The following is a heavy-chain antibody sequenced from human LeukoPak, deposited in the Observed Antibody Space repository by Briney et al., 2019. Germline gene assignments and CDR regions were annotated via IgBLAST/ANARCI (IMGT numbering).Heavy chain of an antibody. CDR1: GGSISSGSYY. Sequence: PSQTLSLTCTVSGGSISSGSYYWSWIRQPAGKGLEWIGRIYTSGSTNYNPSLKSRVTISVDTSKNQFSLKLSSVTAADTAVYYCARENVVTDAFDIWGQGTMVTVSS. CDR3: ARENVVTDAFDI. CDR2: IYTSGST. V-gene: IGHV4-61*02. D-gene: IGHD4-23*01. J-gene: IGHJ3*02.